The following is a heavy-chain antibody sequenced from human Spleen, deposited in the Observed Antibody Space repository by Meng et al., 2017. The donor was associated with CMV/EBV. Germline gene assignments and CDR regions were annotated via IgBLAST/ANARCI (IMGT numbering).Heavy chain of an antibody. CDR1: GYTFTSYD. CDR3: ATNSGNTRHYVN. D-gene: IGHD5-12*01. J-gene: IGHJ3*01. V-gene: IGHV1-8*01. CDR2: MNPNSGNT. Sequence: ASVKVSCKASGYTFTSYDINWVRQATGQGLEWMGWMNPNSGNTGFARKFQGRVTMTRNTSINTAYMELSSLRSDDTAVYFCATNSGNTRHYVNWGQGTMVTVSS.